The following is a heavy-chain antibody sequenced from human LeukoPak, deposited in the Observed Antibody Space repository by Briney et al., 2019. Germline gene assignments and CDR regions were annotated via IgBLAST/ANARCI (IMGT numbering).Heavy chain of an antibody. D-gene: IGHD3-10*01. Sequence: PGGSLRLSCAASGFTFSSYAMSWVRQAPGKGLEWVAVISYGGSNKYYADSVKGRFTISRDNSKNTLYLQMNSLRAEDTAVYYCARGGSYYYGSGSYFRAKPDAFDIWGQGTLVTVSS. CDR2: ISYGGSNK. V-gene: IGHV3-30-3*01. J-gene: IGHJ3*02. CDR3: ARGGSYYYGSGSYFRAKPDAFDI. CDR1: GFTFSSYA.